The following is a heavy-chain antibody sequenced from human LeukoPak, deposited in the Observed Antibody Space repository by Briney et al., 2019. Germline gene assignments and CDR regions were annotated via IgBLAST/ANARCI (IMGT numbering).Heavy chain of an antibody. J-gene: IGHJ4*02. CDR3: AARAWLVRLVDY. D-gene: IGHD6-19*01. CDR2: INHSGST. Sequence: SETLSLTCAVYGGSFSGYYWSWIRQPPGKGLEWIGEINHSGSTNYNPSLKSRVTISVDTSKNQFSLKLSSVTAADTAVYYCAARAWLVRLVDYWGQGTLVTVSS. CDR1: GGSFSGYY. V-gene: IGHV4-34*01.